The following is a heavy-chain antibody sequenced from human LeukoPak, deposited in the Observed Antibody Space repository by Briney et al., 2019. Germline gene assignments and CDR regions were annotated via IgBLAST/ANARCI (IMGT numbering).Heavy chain of an antibody. CDR2: ISANTGKT. Sequence: ASVKVSCKASGYPSATYGFCWVRQAPGHGLEWMGWISANTGKTDYAQNFQGRVTMTTDTSTSTAYMELRSLRPDDTAVYYCAKVAGDRLDHWGQGTLLTVSS. J-gene: IGHJ4*02. CDR1: GYPSATYG. CDR3: AKVAGDRLDH. D-gene: IGHD2-21*01. V-gene: IGHV1-18*01.